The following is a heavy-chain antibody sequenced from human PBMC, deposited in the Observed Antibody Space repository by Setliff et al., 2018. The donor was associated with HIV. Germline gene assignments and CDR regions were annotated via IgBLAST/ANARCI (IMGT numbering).Heavy chain of an antibody. CDR1: GGTFGTYT. CDR3: ARDPHGDNWFDP. V-gene: IGHV1-69*05. J-gene: IGHJ5*02. Sequence: SVKVSCKASGGTFGTYTISWVRQAPGQGLEWMGGIMPIFGTGNYAQKFQGRVTITTDESTSTAYMELASLRSEDTAVFYCARDPHGDNWFDPWGQGTLVTVSS. CDR2: IMPIFGTG.